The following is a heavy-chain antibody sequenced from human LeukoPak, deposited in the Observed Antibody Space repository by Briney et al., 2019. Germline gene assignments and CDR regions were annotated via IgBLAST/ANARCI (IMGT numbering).Heavy chain of an antibody. CDR2: IIPIFGTA. J-gene: IGHJ3*02. CDR3: ARDRGSIAARNAFDI. D-gene: IGHD6-6*01. V-gene: IGHV1-69*05. Sequence: SVKVSCKASGGTFSSYAISWVRQAPGQGLEWMGGIIPIFGTANYAQKLQGRVTMTTDTSTSTAYMELRSLRSDDTAVYYCARDRGSIAARNAFDIWGQGTMVTVSS. CDR1: GGTFSSYA.